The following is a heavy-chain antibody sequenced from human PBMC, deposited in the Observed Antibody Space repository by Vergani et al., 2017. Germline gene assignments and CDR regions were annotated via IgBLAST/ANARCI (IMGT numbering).Heavy chain of an antibody. CDR3: AKESNRGRGDTDY. Sequence: EVQLVESGGGLVQPGRSLRLSCAASGITFWKFGMHWVRQGPGKGLEWVSAISGSGGSTSYVDSVKGRFTISRDNSKNTLFLQMSSLRAEDAAVYYCAKESNRGRGDTDYWGQGTLVTVSS. D-gene: IGHD3-16*02. V-gene: IGHV3-23*04. CDR2: ISGSGGST. J-gene: IGHJ4*02. CDR1: GITFWKFG.